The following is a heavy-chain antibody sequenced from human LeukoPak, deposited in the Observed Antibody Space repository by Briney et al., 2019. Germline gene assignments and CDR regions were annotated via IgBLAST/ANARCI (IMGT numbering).Heavy chain of an antibody. Sequence: SETLSLTCTVSGGSISSSSYYWGWIRQPPGKGLEWIGSIYYSGSTYYNPSLKSRVTISVDTSKNQFSLKLSSVTAADTAVYYCARDRTNCTNGVCYKGASGFLFDPWGQGTLVTVSS. CDR1: GGSISSSSYY. J-gene: IGHJ5*02. D-gene: IGHD2-8*01. CDR3: ARDRTNCTNGVCYKGASGFLFDP. V-gene: IGHV4-39*07. CDR2: IYYSGST.